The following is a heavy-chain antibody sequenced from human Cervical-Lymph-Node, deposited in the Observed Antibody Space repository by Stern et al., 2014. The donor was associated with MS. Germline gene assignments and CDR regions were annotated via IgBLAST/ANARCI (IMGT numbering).Heavy chain of an antibody. CDR1: GGAINGGDYS. CDR3: ARFRQWLRFSGFDY. D-gene: IGHD5-12*01. V-gene: IGHV4-31*03. CDR2: INYRWST. Sequence: VKLQESGPGLVKPSQTLSLTCTVSGGAINGGDYSWTWIRQKPGKGLEWIGDINYRWSTDYNPSHGSRGAIAVGASKHHVYLEVSSVTAADTAVYSCARFRQWLRFSGFDYWGRVTLVTVSS. J-gene: IGHJ4*02.